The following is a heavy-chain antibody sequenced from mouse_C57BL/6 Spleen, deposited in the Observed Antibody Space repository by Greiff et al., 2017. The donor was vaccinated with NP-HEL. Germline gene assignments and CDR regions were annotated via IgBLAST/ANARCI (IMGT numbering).Heavy chain of an antibody. CDR2: INPNNGGT. CDR3: ARSEGNRSWFAY. V-gene: IGHV1-22*01. Sequence: EVQLQQSGPELVKPGASVKMSCKASGYTFTDYNMHWVKQSHGKSLEWIGYINPNNGGTSYNQKFKGKATLTVNKSSSTAYMELRSLTSEDSAVYYCARSEGNRSWFAYWGQGTLVTVSA. D-gene: IGHD2-1*01. CDR1: GYTFTDYN. J-gene: IGHJ3*01.